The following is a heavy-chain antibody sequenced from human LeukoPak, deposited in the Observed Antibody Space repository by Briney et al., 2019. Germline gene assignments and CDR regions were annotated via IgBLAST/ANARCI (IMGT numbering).Heavy chain of an antibody. CDR1: GYTFTGYY. V-gene: IGHV1-2*02. J-gene: IGHJ4*02. CDR3: ASLNYGDFGGDYFDY. CDR2: INPNSGGT. D-gene: IGHD4-17*01. Sequence: GASVKVSCKASGYTFTGYYMHWVRQAPGQGPEWMGWINPNSGGTNYAQKFQGRVTMTRDTSISTAYMELSRLRSDDTAVYYCASLNYGDFGGDYFDYWGQGTLVTVSS.